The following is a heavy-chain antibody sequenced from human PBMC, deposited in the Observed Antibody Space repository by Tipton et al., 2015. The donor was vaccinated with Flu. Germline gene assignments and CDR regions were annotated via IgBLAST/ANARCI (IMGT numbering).Heavy chain of an antibody. CDR1: GVTVSTSY. J-gene: IGHJ4*02. CDR3: ARDEGGTYPD. Sequence: QLVQSGGGLIRPGGSLRLSCAVPGVTVSTSYMSWVRQPPGKGLELVSIVYDDGRTYYADSVEGRFAISRDNSKSILYLQMNSLRADDTAVYFCARDEGGTYPDWGQGTLVTVSS. D-gene: IGHD1-14*01. CDR2: VYDDGRT. V-gene: IGHV3-53*01.